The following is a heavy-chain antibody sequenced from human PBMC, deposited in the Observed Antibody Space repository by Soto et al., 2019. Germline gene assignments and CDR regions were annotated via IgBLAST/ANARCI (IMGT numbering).Heavy chain of an antibody. V-gene: IGHV1-46*03. CDR2: INPSGGST. J-gene: IGHJ4*02. D-gene: IGHD4-17*01. CDR3: ARSHYGDYEAGHYYFDY. Sequence: ASVKVSCKASGYTFTSYYMHWVRQAPGQGLEWMGIINPSGGSTSYAQKFQGRVTMTRDTSTSTVYMELSSLRSEDTAVYYCARSHYGDYEAGHYYFDYWGQGTLVTVSS. CDR1: GYTFTSYY.